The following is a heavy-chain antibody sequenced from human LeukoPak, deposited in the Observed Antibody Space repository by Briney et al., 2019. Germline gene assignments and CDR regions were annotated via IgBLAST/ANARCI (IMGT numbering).Heavy chain of an antibody. J-gene: IGHJ5*02. V-gene: IGHV3-30*02. Sequence: GGSLRLSCAASGFTFSSYGMRWVRQAPGKGLEWVAFIRYDGSNKYYADSVKGRFTISRDNSKNTLYLQMNSLRAGDTAVYYCAKPPGQLLENRFDPWGQGTLVTVSS. CDR2: IRYDGSNK. D-gene: IGHD2-2*01. CDR1: GFTFSSYG. CDR3: AKPPGQLLENRFDP.